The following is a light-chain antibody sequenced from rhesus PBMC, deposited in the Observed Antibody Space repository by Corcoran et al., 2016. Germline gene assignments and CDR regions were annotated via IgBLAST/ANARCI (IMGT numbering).Light chain of an antibody. CDR2: ASS. Sequence: DIQMTQSPSSLSASVGDRVTITCRASQGISSYLAWYQQKPGKTPKHLIYASSTLQRGVPSRFSGSGSGKDFTLTISSLQPEDFATYYCQQHNSYPYSFGQGTKVEIK. J-gene: IGKJ2*01. CDR1: QGISSY. V-gene: IGKV1-25*01. CDR3: QQHNSYPYS.